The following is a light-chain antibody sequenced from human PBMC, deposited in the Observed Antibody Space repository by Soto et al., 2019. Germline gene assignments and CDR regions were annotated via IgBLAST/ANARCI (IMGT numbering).Light chain of an antibody. CDR3: QQYGSSYSFT. CDR1: QGVGNNY. V-gene: IGKV3-20*01. Sequence: EIVLTQSPDTLSLSPGERPPLSCRANQGVGNNYLAWYQQKPGQAPRLLIYGASSRATGIPDRFSGGGSGTDFTLTISRLEPEDFAVYYCQQYGSSYSFTFGPGTKVDIK. CDR2: GAS. J-gene: IGKJ3*01.